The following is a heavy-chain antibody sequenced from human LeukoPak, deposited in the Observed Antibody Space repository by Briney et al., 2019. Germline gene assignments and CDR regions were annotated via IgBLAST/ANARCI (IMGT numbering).Heavy chain of an antibody. V-gene: IGHV3-23*01. D-gene: IGHD3-10*01. J-gene: IGHJ4*02. Sequence: GGSLRLSCAASGCTFSSYAMSWVRQAPGKGLEWVSAISGSGGSTYYADSVKGRFTISRDNSKNTLYLQMNSLRAEDTAVYYCAKPWFGEQGVFDYWGQGTLVTVSS. CDR2: ISGSGGST. CDR1: GCTFSSYA. CDR3: AKPWFGEQGVFDY.